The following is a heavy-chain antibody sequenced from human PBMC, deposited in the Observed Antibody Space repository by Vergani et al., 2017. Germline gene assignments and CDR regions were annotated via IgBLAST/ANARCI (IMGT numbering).Heavy chain of an antibody. CDR3: AKAAGYSSSSWFDP. Sequence: EVQLVESGGGLVKPGGSLRLSCAASGFTFSSYSMNWVRQAPGKGLEWVANIKQDGSEKYYVDSVKGRFTISRDNAKNSLYLQMNSLRAEDTAVYYCAKAAGYSSSSWFDPWGQGTLVTVSS. CDR2: IKQDGSEK. J-gene: IGHJ5*02. CDR1: GFTFSSYS. D-gene: IGHD6-6*01. V-gene: IGHV3-7*03.